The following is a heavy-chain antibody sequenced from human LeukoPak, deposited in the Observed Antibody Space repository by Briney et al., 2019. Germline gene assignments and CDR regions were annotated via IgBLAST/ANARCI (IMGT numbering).Heavy chain of an antibody. CDR3: ARGALYYYDSSGFGNWFDS. CDR1: GYTFSDYY. J-gene: IGHJ5*01. V-gene: IGHV1-2*02. D-gene: IGHD3-22*01. Sequence: ASVKVSCKASGYTFSDYYLHWARQAPGQGLEWMGWINPKSGGTKYAQKFQGRVTMTRDTSISTAYMELTRLTSDDSATYYCARGALYYYDSSGFGNWFDSWGQGTLVTVSS. CDR2: INPKSGGT.